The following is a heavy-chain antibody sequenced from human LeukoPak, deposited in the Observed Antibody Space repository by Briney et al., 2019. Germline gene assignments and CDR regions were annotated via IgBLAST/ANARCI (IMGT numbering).Heavy chain of an antibody. D-gene: IGHD6-6*01. J-gene: IGHJ4*02. CDR2: ISGSGGST. V-gene: IGHV3-23*01. CDR3: ASRVQLVFNY. Sequence: GGSLRLSCAASGFSFSSYWMSWVRQAPGKGLEWVSAISGSGGSTYYADSVKGRFTISRDNSKNTLYLQMNSLRAEDTAVYYCASRVQLVFNYWGQGTLVTVSS. CDR1: GFSFSSYW.